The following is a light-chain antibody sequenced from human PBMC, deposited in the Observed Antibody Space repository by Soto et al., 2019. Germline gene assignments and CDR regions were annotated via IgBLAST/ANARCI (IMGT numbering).Light chain of an antibody. CDR2: EAS. CDR1: NSDVGSHNS. CDR3: CSLTNGATWV. V-gene: IGLV2-23*01. J-gene: IGLJ3*02. Sequence: QSALTQPASVSGSPGQSITISCTGTNSDVGSHNSVSWYQQYPGKAPKLLIYEASKRPSGLSNRFSGSKSGNTASLTISGLQAEDEADYYCCSLTNGATWVFGGGTKLTVL.